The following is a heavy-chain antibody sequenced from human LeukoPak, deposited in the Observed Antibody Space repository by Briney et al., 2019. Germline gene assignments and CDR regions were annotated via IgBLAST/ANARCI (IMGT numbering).Heavy chain of an antibody. J-gene: IGHJ5*02. V-gene: IGHV4-34*01. CDR2: INHSGST. CDR1: GGSFSGYY. CDR3: ARGVPAADILTGHTPFCWFDP. Sequence: SETLSLTCAVYGGSFSGYYWSWIRQPPGKGLEWIGEINHSGSTNYNPSLKSRGTISVDTSKNQFSLKLSSVTAADTAVYYCARGVPAADILTGHTPFCWFDPWGQGTLVTVSS. D-gene: IGHD3-9*01.